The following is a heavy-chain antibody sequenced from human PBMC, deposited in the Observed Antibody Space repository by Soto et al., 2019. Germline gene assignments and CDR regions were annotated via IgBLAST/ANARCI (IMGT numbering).Heavy chain of an antibody. J-gene: IGHJ4*02. CDR2: IVPIFATA. CDR3: AQEAAQHSTGWQY. Sequence: QVQLVQSGAEVKKPGSSVKVSCKASGGTFSSYEINWVRQVPGQGLEWMGGIVPIFATANYAPKFQGRVTLTADESTSTANLELHSLTSDDTAGYYCAQEAAQHSTGWQYWGQGTRVTVSS. CDR1: GGTFSSYE. V-gene: IGHV1-69*12. D-gene: IGHD6-19*01.